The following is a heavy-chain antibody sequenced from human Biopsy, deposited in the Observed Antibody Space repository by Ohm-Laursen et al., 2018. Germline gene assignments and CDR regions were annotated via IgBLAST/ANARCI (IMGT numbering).Heavy chain of an antibody. CDR3: ARTDDFNFDFDY. Sequence: ASVKVSCKASGGSFSTYAVSWVRQAPGQGLEWMGIINPSGGDTTYAQNFQGRLIMTRDTSTSTVYMELSSLTSEDTAVYSCARTDDFNFDFDYWGQGTLVTVSS. J-gene: IGHJ4*02. CDR2: INPSGGDT. V-gene: IGHV1-46*01. D-gene: IGHD5-24*01. CDR1: GGSFSTYA.